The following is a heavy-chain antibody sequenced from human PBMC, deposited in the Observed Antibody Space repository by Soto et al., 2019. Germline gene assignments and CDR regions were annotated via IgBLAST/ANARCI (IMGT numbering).Heavy chain of an antibody. CDR3: TTDIMTTVTGYYYYGMDV. V-gene: IGHV3-15*07. CDR1: GFTFSNAW. CDR2: IKSKTDGGTT. J-gene: IGHJ6*02. D-gene: IGHD4-17*01. Sequence: EVQLVESGGGLVKPGGSLRLSCAASGFTFSNAWMNWVRQAPGKGLEWVGRIKSKTDGGTTDYAAPVKGRFTISRDDSKNTLYLQMNSLKTEDTAVYYCTTDIMTTVTGYYYYGMDVWGQGTTVTVSS.